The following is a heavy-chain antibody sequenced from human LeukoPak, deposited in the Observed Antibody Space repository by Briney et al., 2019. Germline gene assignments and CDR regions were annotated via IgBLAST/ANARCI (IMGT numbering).Heavy chain of an antibody. CDR3: ARSWTTVELAYYFDY. CDR1: GGSISSSSYY. J-gene: IGHJ4*02. CDR2: IYYSGST. D-gene: IGHD4-23*01. V-gene: IGHV4-39*01. Sequence: KTSGTLSLTWTVAGGSISSSSYYWGWIRQPPGKGLEWIGSIYYSGSTYYNPSLKSRVTISVDTSKNQFSLKLSSVTAADTAVYYCARSWTTVELAYYFDYWGQGTLVTVSS.